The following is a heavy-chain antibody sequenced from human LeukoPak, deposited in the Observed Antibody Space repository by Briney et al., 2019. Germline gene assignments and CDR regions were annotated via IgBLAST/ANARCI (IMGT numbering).Heavy chain of an antibody. Sequence: SETLSLTCTVSGDSISSYYWSWIRQPPGKGLEWIGNVYYSGTTYYNPSLKSRVTISVHTSQNLFSLKLSSVTAADTAVYYCARHHTETGPAYYFDLWGQGVLVTVSS. CDR2: VYYSGTT. J-gene: IGHJ4*02. D-gene: IGHD2-21*01. CDR1: GDSISSYY. V-gene: IGHV4-59*04. CDR3: ARHHTETGPAYYFDL.